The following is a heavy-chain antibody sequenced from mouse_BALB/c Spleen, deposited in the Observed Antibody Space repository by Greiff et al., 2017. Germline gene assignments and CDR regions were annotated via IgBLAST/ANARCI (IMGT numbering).Heavy chain of an antibody. CDR3: ARGVRLAWFAY. Sequence: VQLQQSGAELVRPGAFVKLSCKASGFNFKDYNMHWVKQRPGQGLEWIGWIDPENGNTIYAPKFQGKASITADTSSNTAYLQLSSLTSEDTAVYFCARGVRLAWFAYWGEGTLVTVSA. V-gene: IGHV14-1*02. CDR2: IDPENGNT. D-gene: IGHD2-14*01. CDR1: GFNFKDYN. J-gene: IGHJ3*01.